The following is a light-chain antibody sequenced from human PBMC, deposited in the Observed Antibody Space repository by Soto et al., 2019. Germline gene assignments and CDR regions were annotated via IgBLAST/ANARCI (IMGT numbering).Light chain of an antibody. J-gene: IGKJ1*01. CDR3: LQNQSYWT. Sequence: DIQMTQSPSTLSASAGDRVSITCRASQSISRQLAWYQQKPGQAPNLLIYQASNLETGVPSRFTGSGSGTEFTLTISSLQPDDLATYYCLQNQSYWTFGQGTKVEVK. CDR1: QSISRQ. CDR2: QAS. V-gene: IGKV1-5*03.